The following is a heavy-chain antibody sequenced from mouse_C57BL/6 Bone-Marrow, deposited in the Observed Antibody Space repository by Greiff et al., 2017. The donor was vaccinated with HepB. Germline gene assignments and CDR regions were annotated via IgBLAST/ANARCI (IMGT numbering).Heavy chain of an antibody. Sequence: QVQLQQSGPELVKPGASVKISCKASGYAFSSSWMNWVKQRPGKGLEWIGRIYPGDGDTNYNGKFKGKATLTADKSSSTAYMQLSSLTSEDSAVYFCARSGGDGYYFDYWGQGTTLTVSS. CDR1: GYAFSSSW. CDR2: IYPGDGDT. CDR3: ARSGGDGYYFDY. V-gene: IGHV1-82*01. D-gene: IGHD2-3*01. J-gene: IGHJ2*01.